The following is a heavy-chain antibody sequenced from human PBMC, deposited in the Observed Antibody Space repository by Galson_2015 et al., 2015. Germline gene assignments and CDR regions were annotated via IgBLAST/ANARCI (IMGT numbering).Heavy chain of an antibody. Sequence: LSLTCSVSGGSFSNYYWRWIRQPPGKGLEWLGHISNSGTSHYNPPLQSRATISLYTSKNQFSLKLSSATAADTAVYFCAGFYGSGSHTWFDPWGQGTLVTVSS. D-gene: IGHD3-10*01. CDR2: ISNSGTS. J-gene: IGHJ5*02. CDR3: AGFYGSGSHTWFDP. V-gene: IGHV4-4*08. CDR1: GGSFSNYY.